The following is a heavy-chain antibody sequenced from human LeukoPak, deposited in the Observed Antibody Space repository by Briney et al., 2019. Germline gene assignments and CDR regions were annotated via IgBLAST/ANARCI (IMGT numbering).Heavy chain of an antibody. V-gene: IGHV4-39*01. CDR2: IYYSGST. Sequence: SETLSLTCTVSGGSISSSNYYWGWIRQPPGKGLEWIGSIYYSGSTYYNPPLTSRVTISVDTSKNQFSLKLSSVTAADTAVYYCARQRYGSSTYFDYWGQGTLVTVSS. CDR1: GGSISSSNYY. CDR3: ARQRYGSSTYFDY. J-gene: IGHJ4*02. D-gene: IGHD6-6*01.